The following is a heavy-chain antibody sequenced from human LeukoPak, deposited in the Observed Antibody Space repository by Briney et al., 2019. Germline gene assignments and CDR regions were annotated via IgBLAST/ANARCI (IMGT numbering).Heavy chain of an antibody. CDR3: ARDEAWIAVGDS. Sequence: PSETLSLTCAVYGESFDGYYWSWIRQSPGKGLEWIGHINHVGITNHNPSLKSRVTISVDTSKNQFSLKLSSVTAADTAVYYCARDEAWIAVGDSWGQGILVTVSS. D-gene: IGHD6-19*01. J-gene: IGHJ4*02. CDR1: GESFDGYY. V-gene: IGHV4-34*01. CDR2: INHVGIT.